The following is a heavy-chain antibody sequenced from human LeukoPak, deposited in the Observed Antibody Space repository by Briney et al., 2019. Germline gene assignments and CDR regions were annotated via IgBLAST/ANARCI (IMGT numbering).Heavy chain of an antibody. D-gene: IGHD3-22*01. J-gene: IGHJ4*02. CDR3: TRSPGDSSGYVDY. V-gene: IGHV5-51*01. Sequence: GGALQISFKGSGYRFTSYWIGWGRRRPGKGRGWRGIIYPGDSDTRYSPSFQGQVTISAHKSISTAYLQWSSLKASDTAMYFCTRSPGDSSGYVDYWGQGTLVTVSS. CDR1: GYRFTSYW. CDR2: IYPGDSDT.